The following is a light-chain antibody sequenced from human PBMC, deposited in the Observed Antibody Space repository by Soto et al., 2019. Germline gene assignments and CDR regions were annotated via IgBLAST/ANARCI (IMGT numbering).Light chain of an antibody. CDR2: DAS. J-gene: IGKJ5*01. Sequence: DIQMTQSPSSLSASVGDRVTITYQASQNNNNYLNWYQQKPGRAPKLLIYDASNLEAGVPSRCRGSGAGTDFTFTSSRLQHEDIATYYCQQYETLPTFGQGTRLEIK. CDR3: QQYETLPT. V-gene: IGKV1-33*01. CDR1: QNNNNY.